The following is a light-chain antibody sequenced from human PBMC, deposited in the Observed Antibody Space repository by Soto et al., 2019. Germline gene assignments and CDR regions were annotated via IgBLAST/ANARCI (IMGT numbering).Light chain of an antibody. CDR1: QSISSW. Sequence: DIQMTQSPSTLSASVGDRVTITCRASQSISSWLAWYQQKPGKAPKLLIYDASSLESGVPSRFSGSGSGTEFTLTISRLEPEDFAVYYCHQHAESPLTFGGGTRVDIK. V-gene: IGKV1-5*01. J-gene: IGKJ4*01. CDR2: DAS. CDR3: HQHAESPLT.